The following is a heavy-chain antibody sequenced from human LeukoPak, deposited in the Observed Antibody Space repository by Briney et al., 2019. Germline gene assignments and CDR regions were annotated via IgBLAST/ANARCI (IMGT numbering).Heavy chain of an antibody. D-gene: IGHD5-18*01. Sequence: ASVKVSYKASGYTFTSYAISWVRQAPGQGLEWMGWISGYNGNTKYAQKVQGRVTMTTDASTGTAYMELRSLTSDDTAVYYCARGYSYGSDYYYGMDVWGQGTTVTVSS. CDR3: ARGYSYGSDYYYGMDV. V-gene: IGHV1-18*01. CDR2: ISGYNGNT. CDR1: GYTFTSYA. J-gene: IGHJ6*02.